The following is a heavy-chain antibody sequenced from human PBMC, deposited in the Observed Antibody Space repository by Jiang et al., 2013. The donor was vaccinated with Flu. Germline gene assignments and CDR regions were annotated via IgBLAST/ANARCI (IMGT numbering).Heavy chain of an antibody. V-gene: IGHV1-46*01. CDR1: GYTFTSTY. CDR2: ITPSGGTT. CDR3: ARASVSLSGVIINVFDY. D-gene: IGHD3-3*01. J-gene: IGHJ4*02. Sequence: GAEVKKPGASVRVSCKASGYTFTSTYIHWVRQAPGQGLEWMGVITPSGGTTTYAQKFQGRVTMTRDTSTSTVHMELSSLRSEDTAVYYCARASVSLSGVIINVFDYWAREPWSPSPQ.